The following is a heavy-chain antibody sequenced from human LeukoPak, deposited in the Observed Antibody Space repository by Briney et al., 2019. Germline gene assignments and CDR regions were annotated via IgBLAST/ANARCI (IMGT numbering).Heavy chain of an antibody. CDR3: ARASGSYSNFGY. CDR1: GFTFSGFG. D-gene: IGHD1-26*01. Sequence: PGGSLRLSCAASGFTFSGFGMHWVRQAPGKGLEWVGVITFDGNKKYFADSVRGRFTISRDNSKKTLYLQMSSLRNDDTAVYYCARASGSYSNFGYWGQGTLVTVSS. V-gene: IGHV3-30*19. J-gene: IGHJ4*02. CDR2: ITFDGNKK.